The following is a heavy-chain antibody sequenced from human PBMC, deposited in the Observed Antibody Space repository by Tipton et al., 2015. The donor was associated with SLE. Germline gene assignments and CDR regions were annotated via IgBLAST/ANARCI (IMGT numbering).Heavy chain of an antibody. J-gene: IGHJ6*03. CDR3: EGAATGTNYYMDV. Sequence: TLSLTCTVSGGSIGSGGYYWSWIRQSPGKGLEWIGYISYSGSTYYNLSLKNRVTISVDTSKNQFSLKLSSVTAADTAVYYCEGAATGTNYYMDVWGKGTTVTVSS. D-gene: IGHD4-17*01. CDR1: GGSIGSGGYY. CDR2: ISYSGST. V-gene: IGHV4-30-4*08.